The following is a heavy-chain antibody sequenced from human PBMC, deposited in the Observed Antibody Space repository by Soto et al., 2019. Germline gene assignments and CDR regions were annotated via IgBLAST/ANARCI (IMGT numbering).Heavy chain of an antibody. V-gene: IGHV3-30-3*01. CDR2: ISYDGSNK. D-gene: IGHD2-15*01. CDR3: ARDLGYCSGGSCYGFDY. J-gene: IGHJ4*02. CDR1: GFSFSSYA. Sequence: GGSLSLSCAASGFSFSSYAMHWVRQAPDKGMEWVAVISYDGSNKYYADSVKGRFTISRDNSKNTLYLQMNSLRAEDTAVYYCARDLGYCSGGSCYGFDYWGQGTLVTVSS.